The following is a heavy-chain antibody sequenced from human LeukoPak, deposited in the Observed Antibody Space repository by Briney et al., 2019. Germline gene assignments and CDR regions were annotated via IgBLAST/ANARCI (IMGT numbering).Heavy chain of an antibody. J-gene: IGHJ4*02. V-gene: IGHV3-33*01. D-gene: IGHD3-3*01. CDR2: IWYDGSKK. Sequence: PGGSLRLSCAASGFRFSSYGMHWVRQAPGKGLEWVAVIWYDGSKKYYADSVKGRFTISRDDSNNALYLQMHSLRAEDTALYYCASGPPFLKYFEYWGQGTLVTVSS. CDR1: GFRFSSYG. CDR3: ASGPPFLKYFEY.